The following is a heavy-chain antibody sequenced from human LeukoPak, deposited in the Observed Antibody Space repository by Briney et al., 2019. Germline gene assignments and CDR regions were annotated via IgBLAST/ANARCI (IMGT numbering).Heavy chain of an antibody. V-gene: IGHV4-39*07. Sequence: PSETLSLTCTVSGGSISTSNYYWGWIRQPPGKGLEWIGNIFYSGSTYYSPSLRSRVTISLDTSRNQFSLKLNSVTAADTAVYYCAKGRYITMVRGANNWFDPWGQGTLVTVSS. CDR1: GGSISTSNYY. D-gene: IGHD3-10*01. CDR2: IFYSGST. J-gene: IGHJ5*02. CDR3: AKGRYITMVRGANNWFDP.